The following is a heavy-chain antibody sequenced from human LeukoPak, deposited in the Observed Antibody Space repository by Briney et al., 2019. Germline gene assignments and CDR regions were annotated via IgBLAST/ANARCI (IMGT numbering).Heavy chain of an antibody. CDR3: ARLATAAYYFDY. V-gene: IGHV3-30-3*01. Sequence: GGSLRLSCAASGFTFSNYAMHWVRQAPGKGLEWVAVTSYDGSNKYYADSVKGRFTISRDNSKNTLFLQMNSLRPEDTALYFCARLATAAYYFDYWGQGTLVTVSS. CDR2: TSYDGSNK. CDR1: GFTFSNYA. D-gene: IGHD6-13*01. J-gene: IGHJ4*02.